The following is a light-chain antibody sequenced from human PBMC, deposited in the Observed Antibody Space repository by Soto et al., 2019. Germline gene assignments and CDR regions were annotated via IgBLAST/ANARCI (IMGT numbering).Light chain of an antibody. CDR2: SNN. J-gene: IGLJ3*02. Sequence: QSVLTQPPSASGTPGQRVTISCSGSSSNIGSNTVNWFQQVPGTAPKVLIYSNNQRPSGVPDRFSGSKSGTSASLAISGLQSDDETEYYCAAWDDSLNGWVFGGGTQLTVL. CDR1: SSNIGSNT. V-gene: IGLV1-44*01. CDR3: AAWDDSLNGWV.